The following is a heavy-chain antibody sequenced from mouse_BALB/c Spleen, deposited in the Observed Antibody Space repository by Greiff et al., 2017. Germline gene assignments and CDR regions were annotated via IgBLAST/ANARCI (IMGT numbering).Heavy chain of an antibody. CDR3: ARETSTMITTYAMDY. CDR2: ISDGGSYT. CDR1: GFTFSDYY. V-gene: IGHV5-4*02. D-gene: IGHD2-4*01. Sequence: EVQLVESGGGLVKPGGSLKLSCAASGFTFSDYYMYWVRQTPEKRLEWVATISDGGSYTYYPDSVKGRFTISRDNAKNNLYLQMSSLKSEDTAMYYCARETSTMITTYAMDYWGQGTSVTVSS. J-gene: IGHJ4*01.